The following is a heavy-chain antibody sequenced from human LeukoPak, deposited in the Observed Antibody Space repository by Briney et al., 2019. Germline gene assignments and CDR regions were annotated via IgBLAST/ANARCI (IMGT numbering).Heavy chain of an antibody. Sequence: ASVKLSCKASGFTFTSSAMQWVRLARGQRLEWIGWIVVGSGNTNYAQKFQERVTITRDMSTSTAYMELSSLRSEDTAVYYCAADLGTFDYWGQGTLVTVSS. CDR1: GFTFTSSA. J-gene: IGHJ4*02. D-gene: IGHD1-1*01. V-gene: IGHV1-58*02. CDR3: AADLGTFDY. CDR2: IVVGSGNT.